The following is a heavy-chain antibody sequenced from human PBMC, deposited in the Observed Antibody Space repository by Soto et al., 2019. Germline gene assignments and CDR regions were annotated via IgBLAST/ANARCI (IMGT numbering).Heavy chain of an antibody. Sequence: SETLSLTCTVSGGSVSSYYWSWIRQPPGKGLEWIGYIYYSESTNYNPSLKSRVTISLDTSKNQFSLKLRSVTAADTAVYYCARARDFGAARYYYDLDVWGQGTTVTVSS. CDR2: IYYSEST. V-gene: IGHV4-59*02. CDR3: ARARDFGAARYYYDLDV. D-gene: IGHD2-21*01. CDR1: GGSVSSYY. J-gene: IGHJ6*02.